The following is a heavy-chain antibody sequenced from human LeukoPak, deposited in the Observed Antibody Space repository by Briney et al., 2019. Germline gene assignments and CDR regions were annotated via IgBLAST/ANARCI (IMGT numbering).Heavy chain of an antibody. V-gene: IGHV4-61*02. J-gene: IGHJ6*03. CDR1: GGSISSGSYY. D-gene: IGHD2-15*01. Sequence: SETLSLTCTVSGGSISSGSYYWSWIRQPAGKGLEWIGRIYTSGSTNYNPSLKSRVSISVDTSKNQFSLKLSSVTAADTAVYYCSREGIDSGYYYHYMDVWGKGTTVTVSS. CDR2: IYTSGST. CDR3: SREGIDSGYYYHYMDV.